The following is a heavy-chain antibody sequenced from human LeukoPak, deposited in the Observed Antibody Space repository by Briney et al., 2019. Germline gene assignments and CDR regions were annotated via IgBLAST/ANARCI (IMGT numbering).Heavy chain of an antibody. CDR1: GFTFSSYG. CDR2: ISYDGSNK. D-gene: IGHD6-19*01. V-gene: IGHV3-30*18. Sequence: PGGSLRLSCAASGFTFSSYGMHWVRQAPGKGLEWVAVISYDGSNKYYADSVKDRFTISRDNSKNTLYLQMNSLRAEDTAVYYCAKERWLVSQRHSYYGMDVWGKGTTVTVSS. CDR3: AKERWLVSQRHSYYGMDV. J-gene: IGHJ6*04.